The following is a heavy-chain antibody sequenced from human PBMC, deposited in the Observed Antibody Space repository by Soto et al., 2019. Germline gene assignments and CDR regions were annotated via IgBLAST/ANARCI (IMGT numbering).Heavy chain of an antibody. CDR2: ITSKGTTV. J-gene: IGHJ4*02. Sequence: GGSLRLSCAASGFTFSSYSMNWVRQAPGKGLEWVAYITSKGTTVKYADSVKGRFTVSRDNAKNSVYLQLNSLRDEDAAVYFCAREKEPCTDTTCHLSPFDSWGQGTRVTVS. D-gene: IGHD2-8*02. CDR1: GFTFSSYS. CDR3: AREKEPCTDTTCHLSPFDS. V-gene: IGHV3-48*02.